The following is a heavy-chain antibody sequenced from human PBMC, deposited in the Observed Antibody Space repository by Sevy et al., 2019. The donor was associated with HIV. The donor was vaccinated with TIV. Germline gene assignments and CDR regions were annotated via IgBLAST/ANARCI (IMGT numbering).Heavy chain of an antibody. D-gene: IGHD2-2*01. CDR2: IKVDGSEK. CDR3: ARDCSSTSCLWGLDF. J-gene: IGHJ6*01. CDR1: GFTFRSYW. Sequence: GGSLRLSCAVSGFTFRSYWMSWVRQAPGKGLEWVAHIKVDGSEKYHVDSVKGRFTISRDNAKNSLFLQMNSLRVEDTVVYYCARDCSSTSCLWGLDFWGQGTAVTVSS. V-gene: IGHV3-7*03.